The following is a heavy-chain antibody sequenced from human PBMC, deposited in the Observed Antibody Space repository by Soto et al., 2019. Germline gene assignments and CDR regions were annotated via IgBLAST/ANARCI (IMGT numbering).Heavy chain of an antibody. Sequence: PGESLKISCKASGYSFASYWIGWVRQMPGKGLEWMGIMYPGDSDTRYSPSFQGQVTMSVDKSITTAYLQWSSLKASDSATYYCARLSDMDVWGQGTTVTVSS. V-gene: IGHV5-51*01. CDR1: GYSFASYW. J-gene: IGHJ6*02. CDR2: MYPGDSDT. CDR3: ARLSDMDV. D-gene: IGHD6-25*01.